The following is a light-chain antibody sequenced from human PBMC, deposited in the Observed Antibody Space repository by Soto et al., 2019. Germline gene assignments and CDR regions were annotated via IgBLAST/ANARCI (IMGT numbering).Light chain of an antibody. J-gene: IGKJ4*01. V-gene: IGKV3-15*01. CDR3: QYYNNWLGA. CDR1: QSVISN. Sequence: EIFVTQSPAILSVSPGESVTLSCRASQSVISNLAWYQQKIGQAPRLLIYGASTRASGIPARFSGSGSGTEFFLTISSLQSEDFAVYYCQYYNNWLGAFGGGTKVEIK. CDR2: GAS.